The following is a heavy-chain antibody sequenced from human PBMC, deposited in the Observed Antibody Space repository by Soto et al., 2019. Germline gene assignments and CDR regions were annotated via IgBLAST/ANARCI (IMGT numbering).Heavy chain of an antibody. CDR3: ARAGSEHDY. CDR2: IKEDGSER. Sequence: EVQLVESGGGLVQPGGSLRLSCAASGFTFSNYWMSWVRQAPGKGLEWVANIKEDGSERNYVDSVKGRFIISRDNAKNSLYLQLNSLRAEYTAVYYCARAGSEHDYWGQGTLVTVSS. D-gene: IGHD1-1*01. V-gene: IGHV3-7*05. CDR1: GFTFSNYW. J-gene: IGHJ4*02.